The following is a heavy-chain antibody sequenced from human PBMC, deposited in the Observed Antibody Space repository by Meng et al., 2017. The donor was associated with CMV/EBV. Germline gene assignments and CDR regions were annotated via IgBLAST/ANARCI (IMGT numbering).Heavy chain of an antibody. V-gene: IGHV4-30-4*08. CDR2: IYYSGST. CDR3: ARDNRRGGVDY. J-gene: IGHJ4*02. CDR1: GGSISSGDYY. D-gene: IGHD3-3*01. Sequence: VALQESGPGPVKASQTLSLTCTVSGGSISSGDYYWSWTRQPPGKGLEWIGYIYYSGSTYYNPSLKSRVTISVDTSKNQFSLKLSSVTAADTAVYYCARDNRRGGVDYWGQGTLVTVSS.